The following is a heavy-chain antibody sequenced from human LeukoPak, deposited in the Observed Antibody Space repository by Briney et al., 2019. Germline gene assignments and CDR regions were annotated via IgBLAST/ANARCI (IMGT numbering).Heavy chain of an antibody. D-gene: IGHD3-22*01. J-gene: IGHJ4*02. Sequence: PSETPSLTCTVSGGSVSSDNYYWTWIRQPPGKGLQWIGYISYSGSTNYNPSLKSRVTISLHTSKNQFSLRLSSLTAADTAVYYCARRHYYNGRAYYFLDYWGQGTLVTVSS. V-gene: IGHV4-61*01. CDR1: GGSVSSDNYY. CDR2: ISYSGST. CDR3: ARRHYYNGRAYYFLDY.